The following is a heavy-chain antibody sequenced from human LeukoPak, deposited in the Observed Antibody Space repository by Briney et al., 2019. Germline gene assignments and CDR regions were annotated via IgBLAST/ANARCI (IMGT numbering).Heavy chain of an antibody. V-gene: IGHV1-2*02. D-gene: IGHD6-13*01. CDR1: GYTFTGYY. CDR3: ARDPEAAAGTGADY. CDR2: INPNSGGT. Sequence: GASVKVSCKASGYTFTGYYMHWVRQAPGQGLEWMGWINPNSGGTNYAQKFQGRVTMTRDTSISTAYMELSRLRSDDTAVYYCARDPEAAAGTGADYWGQGTLVTVSS. J-gene: IGHJ4*02.